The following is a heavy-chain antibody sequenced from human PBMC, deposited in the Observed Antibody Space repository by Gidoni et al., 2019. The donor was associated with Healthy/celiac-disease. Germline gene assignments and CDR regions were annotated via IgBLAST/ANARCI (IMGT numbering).Heavy chain of an antibody. CDR3: AKDPPYIPASLGWFDP. D-gene: IGHD2-2*01. Sequence: QVQLVESGGGVVQPVGSLRLSCAASGFTFSSYGMHWVRQAQGKGLEWVACIRYEGSNKYYADSVKGRFTISRDNSKNTLYLQMNSLRAEDTAVYYCAKDPPYIPASLGWFDPWGQGTLVTVSS. V-gene: IGHV3-30*02. CDR2: IRYEGSNK. CDR1: GFTFSSYG. J-gene: IGHJ5*02.